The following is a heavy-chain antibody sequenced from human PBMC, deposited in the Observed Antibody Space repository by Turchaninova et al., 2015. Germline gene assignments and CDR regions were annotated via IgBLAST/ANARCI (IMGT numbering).Heavy chain of an antibody. V-gene: IGHV3-53*01. CDR2: IYSDDST. D-gene: IGHD5-18*01. Sequence: VLIQPWGSLILSCAASGFTVSSDFWSWVRQAPGKGLEWVSIIYSDDSTYYADSVKGRFTISRDRSKNTLYLQMNSLRVEDTALYFCARDVRPNLGYNWGQGTMVTVS. CDR3: ARDVRPNLGYN. CDR1: GFTVSSDF. J-gene: IGHJ3*01.